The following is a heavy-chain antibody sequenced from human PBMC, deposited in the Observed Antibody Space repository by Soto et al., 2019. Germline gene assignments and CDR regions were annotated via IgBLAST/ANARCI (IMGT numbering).Heavy chain of an antibody. CDR3: ARLPAAYYDSSGYYLGAFDI. CDR2: IYYSGST. Sequence: SETLSLTCTVSGGSISSSSYYWGWIRQPPGKGLEWIGSIYYSGSTYYSPSLKSRVTISVDTSKNQFSLKLSSVTAADTAVYYCARLPAAYYDSSGYYLGAFDIWGQGTMVTVSS. D-gene: IGHD3-22*01. J-gene: IGHJ3*02. V-gene: IGHV4-39*01. CDR1: GGSISSSSYY.